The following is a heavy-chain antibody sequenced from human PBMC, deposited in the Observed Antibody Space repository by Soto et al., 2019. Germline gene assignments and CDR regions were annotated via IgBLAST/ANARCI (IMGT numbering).Heavy chain of an antibody. V-gene: IGHV1-18*04. CDR2: ISAYNGNT. CDR3: ARDWGDFTPSYYYYGMDV. J-gene: IGHJ6*02. D-gene: IGHD3-16*01. CDR1: GYTFTSYG. Sequence: GASVKVSCKASGYTFTSYGISWVRQAPGQGLEWMGWISAYNGNTNYAQKLQGRVTMTTDTSTSTAYMELRSLRSDDTAVYYCARDWGDFTPSYYYYGMDVWGQGTTVTVSS.